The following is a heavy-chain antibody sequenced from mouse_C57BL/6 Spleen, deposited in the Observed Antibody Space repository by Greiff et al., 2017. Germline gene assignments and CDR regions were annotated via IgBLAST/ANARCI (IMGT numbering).Heavy chain of an antibody. Sequence: QVQLQQPGTELVKPGASVKLSCKASGYTFTSYWMHWVKQRPGQGLEWIGNINPSNGGTNYNEKFKSKTTLTVDKSSSTAYMQLSSLTSEDSAVYYCAREGIYDGYYEGVWFAYWGQGTLVTVSA. CDR3: AREGIYDGYYEGVWFAY. J-gene: IGHJ3*01. CDR2: INPSNGGT. CDR1: GYTFTSYW. V-gene: IGHV1-53*01. D-gene: IGHD2-3*01.